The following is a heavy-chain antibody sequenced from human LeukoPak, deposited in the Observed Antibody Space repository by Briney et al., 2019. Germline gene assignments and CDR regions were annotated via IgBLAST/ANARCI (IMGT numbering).Heavy chain of an antibody. CDR1: GGSISISRHY. CDR2: IHYTGTT. CDR3: ARQERPLLYFDY. Sequence: PSETLSLTCTVSGGSISISRHYWAWIRQPPGKGLDWIGTIHYTGTTYYNPSLRSRVSISVDRSTNQFSLRVSPVTAADTAVYYCARQERPLLYFDYWGQGTLVTVSS. J-gene: IGHJ4*02. D-gene: IGHD5-24*01. V-gene: IGHV4-39*01.